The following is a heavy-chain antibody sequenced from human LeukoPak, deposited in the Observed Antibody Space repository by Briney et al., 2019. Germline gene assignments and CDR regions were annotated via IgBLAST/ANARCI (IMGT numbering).Heavy chain of an antibody. CDR2: ISISSNYI. D-gene: IGHD3-3*01. V-gene: IGHV3-21*01. CDR1: GFTFSRYS. CDR3: ARGSRFGVVGRDAFDI. J-gene: IGHJ3*02. Sequence: IPGGSLRLSCAASGFTFSRYSMNWVRQAPGKGLEWVSSISISSNYIYYADSVKGRFTISRDNAKNSLYLQVNSLRAEDTAVYYCARGSRFGVVGRDAFDIWGQGTVVTVSS.